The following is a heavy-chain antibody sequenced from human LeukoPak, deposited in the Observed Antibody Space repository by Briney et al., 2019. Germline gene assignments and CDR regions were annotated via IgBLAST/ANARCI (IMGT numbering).Heavy chain of an antibody. CDR1: GYTFTGYY. J-gene: IGHJ6*02. V-gene: IGHV1-2*02. Sequence: ASVRVSCKASGYTFTGYYMHWVRQAPGQGLEWMGWINPNSGGTNYAQKFQGRVTMTRDTSISTAYMELSSLRSDDTAVYYCARARYSSSSPHYYYYYGMDVWGQGTTVTVSS. D-gene: IGHD6-6*01. CDR2: INPNSGGT. CDR3: ARARYSSSSPHYYYYYGMDV.